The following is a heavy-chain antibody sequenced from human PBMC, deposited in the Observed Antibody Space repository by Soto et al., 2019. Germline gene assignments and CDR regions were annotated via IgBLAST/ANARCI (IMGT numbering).Heavy chain of an antibody. CDR1: GFTFSGYG. D-gene: IGHD5-18*01. CDR3: AKDEGWRIQFWFGSYGLDV. V-gene: IGHV3-30*18. CDR2: ISYEGSTQ. Sequence: QVQLDESGGGVVQPGRSLRLSCEASGFTFSGYGMHWVRQAPGKGLEWVAVISYEGSTQYYAESVKGRFTISRDNAKNTLFLQMNGLRVEDTGIYYCAKDEGWRIQFWFGSYGLDVWGHGTTVTVSS. J-gene: IGHJ6*02.